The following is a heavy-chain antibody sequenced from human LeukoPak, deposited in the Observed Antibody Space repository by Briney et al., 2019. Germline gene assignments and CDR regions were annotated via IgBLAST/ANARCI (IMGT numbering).Heavy chain of an antibody. D-gene: IGHD6-6*01. CDR3: AKRWGAWQLAPPFDY. CDR2: VRGSGTDT. J-gene: IGHJ4*02. CDR1: GFTFSTYA. Sequence: QPGGSLRLSCAASGFTFSTYAMSWVRQAPGKGLEWVSAVRGSGTDTYYADSVKGRLTISRDNSKNTLYLQMNSLRAEDTAVYFCAKRWGAWQLAPPFDYWGQGTLVTVSS. V-gene: IGHV3-23*01.